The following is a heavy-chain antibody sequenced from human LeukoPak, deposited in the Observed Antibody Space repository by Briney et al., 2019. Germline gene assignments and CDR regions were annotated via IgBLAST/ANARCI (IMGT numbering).Heavy chain of an antibody. Sequence: ASVKVSCKASGYNFISSGVTWVRQAPGQGLEWMGWISAYNGNTNYAQKLQGRVTMTTDTSTSTAYMELRSLRSDDTAVYYCAREQWLVLDYYYGMDVWGQGTTVTVSS. J-gene: IGHJ6*02. CDR1: GYNFISSG. V-gene: IGHV1-18*04. CDR2: ISAYNGNT. CDR3: AREQWLVLDYYYGMDV. D-gene: IGHD6-19*01.